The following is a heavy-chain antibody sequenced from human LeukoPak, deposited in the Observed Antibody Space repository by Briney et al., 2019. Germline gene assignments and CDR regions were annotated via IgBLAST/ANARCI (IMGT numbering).Heavy chain of an antibody. V-gene: IGHV1-2*02. CDR3: AREPWFDP. CDR2: INPNSGGT. J-gene: IGHJ5*02. Sequence: ASVKVSCKASGYSFTTYAISWVRQAPGQGLEWMGWINPNSGGTNYAQKFQGRVTMTRDTSISTAYMELSRLRSDDTAVYYCAREPWFDPWGQGTLVTVSS. CDR1: GYSFTTYA.